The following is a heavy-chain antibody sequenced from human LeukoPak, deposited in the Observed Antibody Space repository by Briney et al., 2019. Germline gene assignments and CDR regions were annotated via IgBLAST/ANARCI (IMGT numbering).Heavy chain of an antibody. V-gene: IGHV1-18*01. J-gene: IGHJ4*02. CDR3: ARDWDTSGYYSTY. CDR2: ISPYSGNT. D-gene: IGHD3-22*01. CDR1: GYTFNNNYG. Sequence: ASVKVSCKASGYTFNNNYGITWLRQAPAQGLEGMGWISPYSGNTNYAQKLQGRVTMTTDTSTSTAYMELRSLRSDDTAVYYCARDWDTSGYYSTYWGQGTLVTVSS.